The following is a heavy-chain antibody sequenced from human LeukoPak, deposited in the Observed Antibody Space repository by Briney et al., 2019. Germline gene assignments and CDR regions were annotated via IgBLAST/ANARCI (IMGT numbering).Heavy chain of an antibody. V-gene: IGHV4-61*02. J-gene: IGHJ4*02. CDR1: GGSISSGSYY. CDR3: ARDRSSGYFDY. D-gene: IGHD3-22*01. Sequence: SETLSLTCTVSGGSISSGSYYWSWIRQPAGKGLEWIGRIYTSGSTNYNPSLKSRVTISVDTSKNQFSLKLSSVTAADTAVYYCARDRSSGYFDYWGQGTLVTVSS. CDR2: IYTSGST.